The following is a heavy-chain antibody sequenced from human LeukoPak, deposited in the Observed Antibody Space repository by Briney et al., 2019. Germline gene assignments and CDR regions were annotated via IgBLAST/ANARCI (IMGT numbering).Heavy chain of an antibody. D-gene: IGHD3-10*01. Sequence: GRSLRLSCAASGFTFSSYGMHWVRQAPGKGLEWVGRIKSKTDGGTTDYAAPVKGRFTISRDDSKNTLYLQMNSLKTEDTAVYYCTTIWIEFDYWGQGTLVTVSS. CDR1: GFTFSSYG. J-gene: IGHJ4*02. CDR2: IKSKTDGGTT. V-gene: IGHV3-15*01. CDR3: TTIWIEFDY.